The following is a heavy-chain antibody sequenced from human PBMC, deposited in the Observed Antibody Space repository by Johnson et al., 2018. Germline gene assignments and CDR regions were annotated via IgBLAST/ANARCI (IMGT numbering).Heavy chain of an antibody. CDR2: ISWDGGST. CDR3: AKDLDREGAMDF. V-gene: IGHV3-43*01. CDR1: GFTFDDYT. D-gene: IGHD5-24*01. Sequence: VQLVQSGGGLVQPGRSLRLSCAASGFTFDDYTMHWVRQAPGKGLEWVSLISWDGGSTYYADSVKGRFTISRDNSKNSLYVQMNSLRPEDTALYYCAKDLDREGAMDFWGQGTTVTVS. J-gene: IGHJ6*02.